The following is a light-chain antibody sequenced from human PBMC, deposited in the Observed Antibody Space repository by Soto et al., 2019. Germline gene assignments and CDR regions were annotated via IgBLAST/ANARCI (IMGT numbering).Light chain of an antibody. Sequence: DIQLTQSPSSLSASVGDRITITCRASRGIGNYLAWYRQKPGKVPNLLIYAASTLQSGVSSRLSGSRSGTDFTITISSLQPGDVTTYYCQKDDDAPLSFGGGPKVEI. V-gene: IGKV1-27*01. J-gene: IGKJ4*01. CDR1: RGIGNY. CDR2: AAS. CDR3: QKDDDAPLS.